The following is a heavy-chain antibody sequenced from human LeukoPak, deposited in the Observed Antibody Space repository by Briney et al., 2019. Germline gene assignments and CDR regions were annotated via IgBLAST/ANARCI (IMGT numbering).Heavy chain of an antibody. CDR3: ARGLDCTTTSCYGWYAFDI. V-gene: IGHV3-7*01. D-gene: IGHD2-2*01. Sequence: GGSLRLSCAASGFTFSSYWMTWVRQAPGKGLEWVANIQLDGGETYYVDSVKGRFTMSRDTAKNSLHLQMNSLRAEDTAVYYCARGLDCTTTSCYGWYAFDIWGQGTMVTVSS. J-gene: IGHJ3*02. CDR1: GFTFSSYW. CDR2: IQLDGGET.